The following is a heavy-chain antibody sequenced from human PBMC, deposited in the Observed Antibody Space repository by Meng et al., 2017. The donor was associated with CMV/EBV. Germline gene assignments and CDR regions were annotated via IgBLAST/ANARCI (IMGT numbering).Heavy chain of an antibody. J-gene: IGHJ4*02. Sequence: GGSLRLSCAASGFTLRSFWMSWFGQAPGKGLEWVANIKQVGSEKYYVDSVKGRFTISRDNAKNSLYLQMNSLRAEDTAVYYCARDRTLRFLEWLNTHFDYWGQGTLVTVSS. CDR3: ARDRTLRFLEWLNTHFDY. CDR1: GFTLRSFW. CDR2: IKQVGSEK. V-gene: IGHV3-7*01. D-gene: IGHD3-3*01.